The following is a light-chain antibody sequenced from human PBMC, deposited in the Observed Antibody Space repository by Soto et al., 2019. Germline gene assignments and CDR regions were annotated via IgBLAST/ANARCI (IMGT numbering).Light chain of an antibody. V-gene: IGLV1-47*01. CDR3: ATWDDSLSAWV. CDR2: KNN. J-gene: IGLJ3*02. Sequence: QSVLTQPPSASGTPGQRITISCSGSSSNIGGNYVYWYQQLPGTAPKLLIYKNNQRPSGVPDRFSGSKSGTSASLAISGLRSDNEADYYCATWDDSLSAWVFGGGTQLTVL. CDR1: SSNIGGNY.